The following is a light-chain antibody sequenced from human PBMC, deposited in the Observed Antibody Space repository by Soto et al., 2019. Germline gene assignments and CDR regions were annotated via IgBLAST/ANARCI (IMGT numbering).Light chain of an antibody. Sequence: EIVLTQSPATLSLSPGERATLSCRASETVYTYLAWYQQKPGQAPRLLISDTSTRAIGIPDRFSGSGSGTAFPLTISGLEPEDFAFYYCQHRNSWPATFGQGTRLEIK. V-gene: IGKV3-11*01. CDR3: QHRNSWPAT. CDR2: DTS. J-gene: IGKJ1*01. CDR1: ETVYTY.